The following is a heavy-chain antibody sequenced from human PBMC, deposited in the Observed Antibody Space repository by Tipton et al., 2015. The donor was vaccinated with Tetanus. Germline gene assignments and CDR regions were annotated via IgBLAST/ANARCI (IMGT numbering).Heavy chain of an antibody. CDR2: ISASGDST. CDR3: ARSASPFDY. CDR1: GFTFGSYG. J-gene: IGHJ4*02. Sequence: SLRLSCAASGFTFGSYGMHWVRQAPGKGLEWVSAISASGDSTYYADFVKGRFIISRDTSKNTLYLQMNSLRAEDTAVYYCARSASPFDYWGQGTLVTVSS. V-gene: IGHV3-23*01.